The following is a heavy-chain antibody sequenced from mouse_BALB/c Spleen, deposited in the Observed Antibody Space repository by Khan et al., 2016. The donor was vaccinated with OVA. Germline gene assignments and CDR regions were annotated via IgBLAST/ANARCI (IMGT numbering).Heavy chain of an antibody. CDR2: INPTNGGT. CDR3: TRSGYANTFAY. CDR1: GYTFSSYY. V-gene: IGHV1S81*02. Sequence: QIQLVQSGAELVKPGASVKLSCKASGYTFSSYYMYWVKQRPGQGLEWIGGINPTNGGTNFNEKFKTKATLTVDKSSSTAYMQLSSLTSEDSAVYYCTRSGYANTFAYWGQGTLVTVSA. J-gene: IGHJ3*01. D-gene: IGHD2-10*02.